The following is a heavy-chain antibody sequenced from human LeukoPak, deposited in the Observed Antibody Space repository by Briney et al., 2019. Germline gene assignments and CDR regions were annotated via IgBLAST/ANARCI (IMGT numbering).Heavy chain of an antibody. Sequence: TSETLSLTCTVSGGSISSYYWNWIRQPAGKGLEWIGRIRTSGDTSYNPSLKSRVTVSVDTSRNQFSLKLSAVTAADTAVYYCARGKVVAGTPGQNSWDYWGQGTLVTVSS. D-gene: IGHD6-19*01. V-gene: IGHV4-4*07. CDR1: GGSISSYY. CDR2: IRTSGDT. CDR3: ARGKVVAGTPGQNSWDY. J-gene: IGHJ4*02.